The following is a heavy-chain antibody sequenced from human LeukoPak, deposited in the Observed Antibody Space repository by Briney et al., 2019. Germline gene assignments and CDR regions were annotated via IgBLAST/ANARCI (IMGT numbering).Heavy chain of an antibody. J-gene: IGHJ4*02. D-gene: IGHD2-15*01. CDR2: MNPNSGNT. CDR3: ASYKGYCSGGSSYISPFDY. Sequence: ASVKVSCKASGYTFTSYDINWVRQATGQGLEWMGWMNPNSGNTGYAQKFQGRVTMTRNTSISTAYMELSSLRSEDTAVCYCASYKGYCSGGSSYISPFDYWGQGTLVTVSS. CDR1: GYTFTSYD. V-gene: IGHV1-8*01.